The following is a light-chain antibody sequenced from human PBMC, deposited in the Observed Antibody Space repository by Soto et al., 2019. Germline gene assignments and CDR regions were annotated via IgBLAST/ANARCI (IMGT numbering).Light chain of an antibody. CDR3: LQDYDFPWT. CDR2: GAS. CDR1: QGIGDE. J-gene: IGKJ1*01. Sequence: AIKMTQSPSSLSASVGDRVTITCRASQGIGDELGWYQQKPGKAPKLLIYGASTLQSGVPSRFSGRGSGTDFTLTISSLQPEDFATYYCLQDYDFPWTFGQGTKVDNK. V-gene: IGKV1-6*01.